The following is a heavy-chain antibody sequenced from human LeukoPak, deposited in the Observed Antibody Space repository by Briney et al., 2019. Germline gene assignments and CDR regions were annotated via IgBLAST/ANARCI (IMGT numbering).Heavy chain of an antibody. CDR2: IYYSGST. J-gene: IGHJ4*02. CDR3: ARQGRVSGDY. Sequence: PSETLSLTCTVSGGSISSGGYYWSWIRQHPGKGLEWIGYIYYSGSTYYNPSLKSRVTISVDTSKNQFSLKLSSVTAADTAVYYCARQGRVSGDYWGQGTLVTVSS. CDR1: GGSISSGGYY. V-gene: IGHV4-39*01. D-gene: IGHD6-13*01.